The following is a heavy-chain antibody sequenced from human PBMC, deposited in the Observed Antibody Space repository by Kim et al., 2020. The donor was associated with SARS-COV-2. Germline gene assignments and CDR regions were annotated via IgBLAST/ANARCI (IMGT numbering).Heavy chain of an antibody. D-gene: IGHD3-10*01. V-gene: IGHV3-23*01. CDR2: ISGSGGST. CDR1: GFTFSSYA. CDR3: AKDLAPYFLRIRAMVRGVNPFDY. J-gene: IGHJ4*02. Sequence: GGSLRLSCAASGFTFSSYAMSWVRQAPGKGLEWVSAISGSGGSTYYADSVKGRFTISRDNSKNTLYLQMNSLRAEDTAVYYCAKDLAPYFLRIRAMVRGVNPFDYWGQGTLVTVSS.